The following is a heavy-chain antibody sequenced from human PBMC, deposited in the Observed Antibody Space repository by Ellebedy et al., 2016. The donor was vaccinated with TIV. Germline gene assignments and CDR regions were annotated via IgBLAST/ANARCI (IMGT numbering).Heavy chain of an antibody. CDR1: GYTFTGYY. Sequence: ASVKVSXXASGYTFTGYYMHWVRQAPGQGLEWMGWINPNSGGTNYAQKFQGRVTMTRDTSISTAYMELSRLRSDDTAVYYCARCRTGYSYGLFDYWGQGTLVTVSS. CDR3: ARCRTGYSYGLFDY. V-gene: IGHV1-2*02. J-gene: IGHJ4*02. CDR2: INPNSGGT. D-gene: IGHD5-18*01.